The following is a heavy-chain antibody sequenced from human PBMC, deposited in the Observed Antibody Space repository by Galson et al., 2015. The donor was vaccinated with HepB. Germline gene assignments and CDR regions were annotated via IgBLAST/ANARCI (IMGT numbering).Heavy chain of an antibody. Sequence: SLRLSCAASGFTFSSFGMHWVRQAPGKGLEWVADIWGDGSSKYYADSVKGRFTISRDNSKNMLYLQMNSLRVEDTAVYYCARETSSRGWTWAFDIWGQGTTVTVSS. V-gene: IGHV3-33*08. D-gene: IGHD6-19*01. CDR3: ARETSSRGWTWAFDI. J-gene: IGHJ3*02. CDR2: IWGDGSSK. CDR1: GFTFSSFG.